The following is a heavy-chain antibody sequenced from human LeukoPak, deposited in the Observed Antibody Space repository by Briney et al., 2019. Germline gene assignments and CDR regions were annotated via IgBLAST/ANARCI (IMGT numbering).Heavy chain of an antibody. V-gene: IGHV4-34*01. J-gene: IGHJ1*01. CDR1: GGSFSDYY. CDR2: INHSGRT. CDR3: AVSGYSSSWYWGYFQH. D-gene: IGHD6-13*01. Sequence: SETLSLTCAVYGGSFSDYYWSWIRQPPGKGLEWIGEINHSGRTNYNPSLKSRVTISVDTSKKQFSLKLSSVTAADTAVYYCAVSGYSSSWYWGYFQHWGQGTLVTVSS.